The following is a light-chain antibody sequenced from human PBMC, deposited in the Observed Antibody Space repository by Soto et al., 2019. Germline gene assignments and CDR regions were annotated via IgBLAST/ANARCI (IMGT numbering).Light chain of an antibody. J-gene: IGKJ1*01. V-gene: IGKV1-5*01. Sequence: DIQVTQSPSSLSASVGDRVTITCRTSQTISGWLAWYQQRPGKAPKLLISDASSLRSGVPSRFSGSGSGTEFTLTISSLQPDDFGSYYCQQYKSYPWTFGHGTKVDIK. CDR2: DAS. CDR1: QTISGW. CDR3: QQYKSYPWT.